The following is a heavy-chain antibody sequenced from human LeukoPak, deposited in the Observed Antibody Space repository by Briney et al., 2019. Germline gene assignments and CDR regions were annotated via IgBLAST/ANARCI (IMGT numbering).Heavy chain of an antibody. CDR1: GGSISSSSYY. CDR3: ARGLPTGTTIFDY. V-gene: IGHV4-39*07. CDR2: IYYSGST. D-gene: IGHD1-7*01. J-gene: IGHJ4*02. Sequence: PSETLSLTCTVPGGSISSSSYYWGWIRQPPGKGLEWIGSIYYSGSTYYNPSLKSRVTISVDTSKNQFSLKLSSVTAADTAVYYCARGLPTGTTIFDYWGQGTLVTVSS.